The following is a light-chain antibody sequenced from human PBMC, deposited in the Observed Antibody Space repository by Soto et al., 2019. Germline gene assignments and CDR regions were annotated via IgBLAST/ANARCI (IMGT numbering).Light chain of an antibody. J-gene: IGKJ3*01. CDR2: AAS. CDR3: QEYNSAPFT. CDR1: QGISNY. Sequence: DIQMTQSPSSLSASVGDRVAITCRASQGISNYFAWYQQKPWKVPKLLIYAASTLQSGVPSRFSGSGSGTAFTLTISSLQPEDVPTYYGQEYNSAPFTFGTGTKVDIK. V-gene: IGKV1-27*01.